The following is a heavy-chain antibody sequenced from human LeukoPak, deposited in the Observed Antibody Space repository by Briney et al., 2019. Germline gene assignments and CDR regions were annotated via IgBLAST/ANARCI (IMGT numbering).Heavy chain of an antibody. J-gene: IGHJ5*02. CDR1: GYTFSSYD. Sequence: ASVKVSCKASGYTFSSYDINWARQATGQGLEWMGWMNPNSGNTGYAQKFQGRVTMTRNTSISTAYMELSSLRSEDTAVYYCARKGVRGVNQNWFDPWGQGTLVTVSS. V-gene: IGHV1-8*01. D-gene: IGHD3-10*01. CDR2: MNPNSGNT. CDR3: ARKGVRGVNQNWFDP.